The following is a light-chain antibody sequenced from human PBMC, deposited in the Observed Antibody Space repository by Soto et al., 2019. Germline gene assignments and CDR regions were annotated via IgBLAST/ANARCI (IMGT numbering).Light chain of an antibody. Sequence: QSVLTQPPSVSAAPGQKVSISCSESSSNIGNNYVSWYQQLPGTAPKLLIYENNKRPSGIPDRFSGSKSGTSATLGISGLQTGDEADYYCGTWDSPDYVFGTGTRSPS. CDR3: GTWDSPDYV. CDR2: ENN. J-gene: IGLJ1*01. CDR1: SSNIGNNY. V-gene: IGLV1-51*02.